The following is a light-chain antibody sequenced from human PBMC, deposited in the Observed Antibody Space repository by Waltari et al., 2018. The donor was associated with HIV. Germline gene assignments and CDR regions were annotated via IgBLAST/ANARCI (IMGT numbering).Light chain of an antibody. CDR3: FSYAGNNFLL. J-gene: IGLJ2*01. CDR1: SSDIGLSNF. V-gene: IGLV2-8*01. Sequence: QSALTQPPSASGSPGQSVTISCAGTSSDIGLSNFVSWYQHHPGKAPKLMISDVRRRPSGVPDRFSGSKSGNTASLTVSGLQADDEATYYCFSYAGNNFLLFGGGTKLTVL. CDR2: DVR.